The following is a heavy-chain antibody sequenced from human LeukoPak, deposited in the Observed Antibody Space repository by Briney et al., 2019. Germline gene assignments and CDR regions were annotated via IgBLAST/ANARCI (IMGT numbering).Heavy chain of an antibody. CDR1: GFIFSDYW. CDR2: IKQDGSEK. CDR3: ARDHYYDSSGYYSWFDP. Sequence: GGSLRLSCAASGFIFSDYWMNWVRQAPGKGLEWVANIKQDGSEKYYVDSVKGRFTISRDNARNSLYLQMNSLRAEDTAVYYCARDHYYDSSGYYSWFDPWGQGTLVTVSS. V-gene: IGHV3-7*01. D-gene: IGHD3-22*01. J-gene: IGHJ5*02.